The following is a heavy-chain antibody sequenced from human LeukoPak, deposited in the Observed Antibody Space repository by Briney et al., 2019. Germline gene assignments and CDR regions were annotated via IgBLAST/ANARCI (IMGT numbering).Heavy chain of an antibody. CDR3: ARVVYRSGWDLDY. CDR2: IYYSGNT. D-gene: IGHD6-19*01. CDR1: SGSIGSYY. Sequence: SETLSLTCTVSSGSIGSYYWSWIRQPPGKGLEWIGYIYYSGNTNHNPSLKSRVTISVDKSKNQFSLKLSSVTAADTAVYYCARVVYRSGWDLDYWRQGTLVTVSS. J-gene: IGHJ4*02. V-gene: IGHV4-59*01.